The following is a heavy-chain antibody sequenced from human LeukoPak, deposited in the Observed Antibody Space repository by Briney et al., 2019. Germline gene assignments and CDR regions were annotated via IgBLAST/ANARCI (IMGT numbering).Heavy chain of an antibody. D-gene: IGHD6-19*01. CDR3: ARDFARYSSGWTL. CDR1: EYTFTGYY. V-gene: IGHV1-2*02. Sequence: ASVKVSCKASEYTFTGYYMHWVRQAPGQGLEWMGWMHPNGGGTNYAQKFQGRVTMTRDMSTSTVYMELSSLRSEDTAVYYCARDFARYSSGWTLWGQGTLVTVSS. J-gene: IGHJ4*02. CDR2: MHPNGGGT.